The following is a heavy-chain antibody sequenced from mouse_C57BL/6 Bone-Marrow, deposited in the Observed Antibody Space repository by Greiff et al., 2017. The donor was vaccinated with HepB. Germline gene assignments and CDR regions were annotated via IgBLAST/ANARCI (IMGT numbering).Heavy chain of an antibody. CDR2: IDPANGNT. V-gene: IGHV14-3*01. CDR3: ASPYYGSSYWYFDV. Sequence: EVQLVESGAELVRPGASVKLSCTASGFNIKDYYMHWVKQRPEQGLEWIGRIDPANGNTKYAPKFQGKATITADTSSNTAYLQLSSLTSEDTAIYYCASPYYGSSYWYFDVWGTGTTVTVSS. CDR1: GFNIKDYY. J-gene: IGHJ1*03. D-gene: IGHD1-1*01.